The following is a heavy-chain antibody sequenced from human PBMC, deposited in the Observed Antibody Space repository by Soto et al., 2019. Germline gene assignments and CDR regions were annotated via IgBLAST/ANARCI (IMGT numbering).Heavy chain of an antibody. Sequence: QVQLQESGPGLVKPSETLSLSCTVSGDSISNYFWNWIRQPPGKGLEWIGYVSDSGRANSNHSLKRQVTISVDASRNQISLRLSAVTGADTAVYSCAATDFATTDLAHWGQGTLVTVSS. CDR1: GDSISNYF. J-gene: IGHJ4*02. V-gene: IGHV4-59*01. CDR2: VSDSGRA. CDR3: AATDFATTDLAH. D-gene: IGHD1-1*01.